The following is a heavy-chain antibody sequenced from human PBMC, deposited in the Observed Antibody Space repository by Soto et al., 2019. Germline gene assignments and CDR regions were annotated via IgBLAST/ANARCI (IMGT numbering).Heavy chain of an antibody. CDR2: ITRSGGNT. Sequence: EVQLVESGGGLVQPGGSLRLSCAASGFTFSSYAMHWVRQAPGKGLEYGSVITRSGGNTESASLVKGSFTICRDNSKNTLYLQMGSLRAEDMAVYYCASLLPFCYGIDVWGQRTTVTVSS. CDR3: ASLLPFCYGIDV. J-gene: IGHJ6*02. D-gene: IGHD3-3*02. CDR1: GFTFSSYA. V-gene: IGHV3-64*01.